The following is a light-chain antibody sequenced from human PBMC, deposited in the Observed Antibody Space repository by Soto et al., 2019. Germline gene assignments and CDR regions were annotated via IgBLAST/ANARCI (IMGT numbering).Light chain of an antibody. V-gene: IGLV1-40*01. CDR2: GNS. CDR3: QSYDSSLSGYV. Sequence: SVLTQPPSVYGAPGQRVTISCTGSSSNIGAGYDVHWYQQLPGTAPKLLIYGNSNRPSGVPDRFSGSKSGPSASLAITGLQAEDEADYYCQSYDSSLSGYVFGTGTKVTVL. J-gene: IGLJ1*01. CDR1: SSNIGAGYD.